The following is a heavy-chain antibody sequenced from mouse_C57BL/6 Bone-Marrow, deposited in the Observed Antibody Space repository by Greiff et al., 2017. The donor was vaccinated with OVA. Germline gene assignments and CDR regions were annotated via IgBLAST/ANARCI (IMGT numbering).Heavy chain of an antibody. J-gene: IGHJ3*01. CDR3: ARGLLRTWFAY. D-gene: IGHD1-1*01. CDR1: GFTFSDYG. CDR2: ISNLAYSI. Sequence: EVQLVESGGGLVQPGGSLKLSCAASGFTFSDYGMAWVRQAPRKGPEWVAFISNLAYSIYYADTVTGRFTISRENAKNTLYLQMSRLKSEDTAMYYCARGLLRTWFAYWGQGTLVTVSA. V-gene: IGHV5-15*01.